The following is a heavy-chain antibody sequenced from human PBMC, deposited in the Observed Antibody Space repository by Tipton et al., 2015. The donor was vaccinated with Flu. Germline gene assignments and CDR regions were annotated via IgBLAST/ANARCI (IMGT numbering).Heavy chain of an antibody. CDR2: IYSGGST. CDR3: ARGDKRGSGYSLYYGMDV. CDR1: GFIVSNSY. Sequence: SLRLSCVAPGFIVSNSYMSWVRQAPGKGLEWVSIIYSGGSTKYADSVEGRFTISRDNPKNTLYLQMNSLRADDTAVYYCARGDKRGSGYSLYYGMDVWGQGTTVTVSS. V-gene: IGHV3-53*01. J-gene: IGHJ6*02. D-gene: IGHD5-12*01.